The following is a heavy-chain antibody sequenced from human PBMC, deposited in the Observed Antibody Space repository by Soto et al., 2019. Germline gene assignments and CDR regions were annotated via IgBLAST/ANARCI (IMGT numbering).Heavy chain of an antibody. CDR2: IYSDGRT. V-gene: IGHV3-53*01. J-gene: IGHJ4*02. CDR3: ARAYGAGSYFCDY. CDR1: ELTLSSNY. D-gene: IGHD3-10*01. Sequence: EVRLVESGGGLIQPGGSLRLSCAASELTLSSNYMTWVRQAPGKGLEWVSLIYSDGRTYHADSVKGRFTISRDDFRNTVYLQMNSLRAEDTAVHYCARAYGAGSYFCDYWGQGTPVTVSS.